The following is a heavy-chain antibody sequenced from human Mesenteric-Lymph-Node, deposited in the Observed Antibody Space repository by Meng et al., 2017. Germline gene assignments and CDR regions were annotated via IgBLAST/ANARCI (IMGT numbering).Heavy chain of an antibody. J-gene: IGHJ4*02. CDR3: ATSGSSGWIDY. CDR1: GDSVSSNSAR. CDR2: KYYRSKLYN. Sequence: HLQLPRSVLVTPSPPLSPNCAITGDSVSSNSARSNWIRQSPSRVLQWLGRKYYRSKLYNGDAVSVKRRITINPDISKNQFSQQLDSVTPEECAIYCCATSGSSGWIDYWGQGTLVTVSS. D-gene: IGHD6-19*01. V-gene: IGHV6-1*01.